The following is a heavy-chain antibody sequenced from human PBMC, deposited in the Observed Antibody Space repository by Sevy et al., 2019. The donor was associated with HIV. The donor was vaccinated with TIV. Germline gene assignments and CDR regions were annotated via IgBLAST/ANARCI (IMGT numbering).Heavy chain of an antibody. CDR1: GFTFSSYA. CDR2: ISYDGSNK. V-gene: IGHV3-30-3*01. CDR3: ARDYRQIYYYYGMDV. J-gene: IGHJ6*02. Sequence: GGSLRLSCAASGFTFSSYAMHWVRQAPGKGLEWVAVISYDGSNKYYVDSVKGRFTISRDNSKNTLYLQMNSLRAEDTAVYYCARDYRQIYYYYGMDVWGQGTTVTVSS. D-gene: IGHD3-16*02.